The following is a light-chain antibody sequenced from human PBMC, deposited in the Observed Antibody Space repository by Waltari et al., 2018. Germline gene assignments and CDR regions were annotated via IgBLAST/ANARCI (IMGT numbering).Light chain of an antibody. V-gene: IGKV1-12*01. J-gene: IGKJ1*01. CDR2: AVS. CDR3: QHGTTFPPT. Sequence: DIQMTQSPSSVSASVGDRVTITCRAGQDVNGWLTWYQQKPGKAPKLLIYAVSTLQTGVPSRFSGARSGTDYTLTITGLQPEDFATYFCQHGTTFPPTFGQGTKVDIK. CDR1: QDVNGW.